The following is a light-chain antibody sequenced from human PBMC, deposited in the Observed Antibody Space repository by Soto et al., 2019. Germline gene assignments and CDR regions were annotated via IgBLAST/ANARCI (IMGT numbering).Light chain of an antibody. CDR3: QSYDSSRSPLYV. CDR2: ANN. J-gene: IGLJ1*01. CDR1: SSKIGAGYD. V-gene: IGLV1-40*01. Sequence: SSLARPPSGSGAPGQSGSISCTGSSSKIGAGYDVHWYQHLPVTAPKLLIYANNNRPSGVPDRFSGSKSGTSASLAITGLEAEDEADYYCQSYDSSRSPLYVFGPGTKVTVL.